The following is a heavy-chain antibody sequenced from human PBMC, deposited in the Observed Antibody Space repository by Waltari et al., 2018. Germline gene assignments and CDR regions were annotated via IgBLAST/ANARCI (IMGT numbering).Heavy chain of an antibody. CDR1: GLTCKHYY. Sequence: QVQPDASAAGVVTPGGPLRLACAAPGLTCKHYYLAWIRQPPGRGLVWVEYTNTTRTPLSYPAPATSRFPVSGDNANRSLSLQMHRLRAEDTAMCCCTSRPYCGDLCYSEYWGQGALVSVSS. V-gene: IGHV3-11*04. J-gene: IGHJ4*02. CDR3: TSRPYCGDLCYSEY. CDR2: TNTTRTPL. D-gene: IGHD2-21*01.